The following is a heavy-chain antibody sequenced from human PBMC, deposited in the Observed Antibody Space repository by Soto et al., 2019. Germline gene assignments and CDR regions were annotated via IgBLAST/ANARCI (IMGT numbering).Heavy chain of an antibody. CDR2: IHSSGST. D-gene: IGHD6-13*01. V-gene: IGHV4-4*07. CDR3: ARDQGVAAAGITWFDP. CDR1: GASMTSYH. J-gene: IGHJ5*02. Sequence: SETLSLTCTVSGASMTSYHWSWIRQPAGKGLEWIGHIHSSGSTNYNPSLKSRVTMSVDTSKNQFSLRLMSLTAADTAVYYCARDQGVAAAGITWFDPWGQGSLVTVSS.